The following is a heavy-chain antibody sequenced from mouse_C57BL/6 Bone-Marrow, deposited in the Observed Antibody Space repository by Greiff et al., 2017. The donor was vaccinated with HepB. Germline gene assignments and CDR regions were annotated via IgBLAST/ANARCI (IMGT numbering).Heavy chain of an antibody. CDR3: ARRWVYFDY. CDR2: IDPSDSYT. CDR1: GYTFTSYW. D-gene: IGHD4-1*01. J-gene: IGHJ2*01. Sequence: QVQLQQPGAELVKPGASVKLSCKASGYTFTSYWMQWVKQRPGQGLEWIGEIDPSDSYTNYNQKFKGKATLTVDTSSSTAYMQLSSLTSEDSAVYYCARRWVYFDYWGQGTTLTVSS. V-gene: IGHV1-50*01.